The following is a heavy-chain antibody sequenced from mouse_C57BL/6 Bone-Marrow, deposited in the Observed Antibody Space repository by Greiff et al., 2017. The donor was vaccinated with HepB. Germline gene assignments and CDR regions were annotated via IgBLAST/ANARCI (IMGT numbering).Heavy chain of an antibody. V-gene: IGHV1-7*01. CDR3: ASDYYGSPPFAY. CDR2: INPSSGYT. Sequence: QVQLKESGAELAKPGASVKLSCKASGYTFTSYWMHWVKQRPGQGLEWIGYINPSSGYTKYNQKFKDKATLTADESSSTAYMQLSSLTYEDSAVYYCASDYYGSPPFAYWGQGTLVTVSA. D-gene: IGHD1-1*01. CDR1: GYTFTSYW. J-gene: IGHJ3*01.